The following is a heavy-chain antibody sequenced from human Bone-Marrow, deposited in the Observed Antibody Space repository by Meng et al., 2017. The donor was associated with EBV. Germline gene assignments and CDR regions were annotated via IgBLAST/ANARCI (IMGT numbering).Heavy chain of an antibody. J-gene: IGHJ4*02. Sequence: QVQLVQSGAGVRKPGASVKVSCETSGYTFIVSYIHWVRQAPGQGLEWMGRVNPTTGDSNYAQHFQGRVTMTRDKSINTASMELASLTPDDTAMYYCAVLLSTPLAFDSWGQGTLVTVSS. CDR2: VNPTTGDS. D-gene: IGHD5/OR15-5a*01. CDR3: AVLLSTPLAFDS. CDR1: GYTFIVSY. V-gene: IGHV1-2*06.